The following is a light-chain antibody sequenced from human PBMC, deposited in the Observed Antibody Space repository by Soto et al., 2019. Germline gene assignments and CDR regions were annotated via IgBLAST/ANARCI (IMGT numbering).Light chain of an antibody. J-gene: IGKJ1*01. CDR3: QQYNNWLRT. CDR2: GAS. V-gene: IGKV3-15*01. CDR1: QSVSSN. Sequence: EIVMTQSPATLSVSPGERATLSCRASQSVSSNLAWYQQKPVQAPRLLIYGASTRATGIPARFSGSGSATDFTLTISSLQSEDFAVYYCQQYNNWLRTFGQGTKVEIK.